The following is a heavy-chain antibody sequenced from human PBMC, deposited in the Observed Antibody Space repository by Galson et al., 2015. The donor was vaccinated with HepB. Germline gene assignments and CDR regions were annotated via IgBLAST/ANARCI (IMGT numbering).Heavy chain of an antibody. D-gene: IGHD6-13*01. CDR1: GGSFSGYY. Sequence: SETLSLTCAVYGGSFSGYYWSWIRQPPGKGLEWIGEINPSGSTTYNPSLKSRVTISVDTSKNQVSLRLSSVTAADTAVYYCARAPIRSSNWYFWFDPWGQGTLVTVSS. J-gene: IGHJ5*02. V-gene: IGHV4-34*01. CDR2: INPSGST. CDR3: ARAPIRSSNWYFWFDP.